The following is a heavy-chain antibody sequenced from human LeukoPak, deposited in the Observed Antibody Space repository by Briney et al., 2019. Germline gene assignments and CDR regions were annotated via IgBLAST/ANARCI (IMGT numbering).Heavy chain of an antibody. D-gene: IGHD2-15*01. V-gene: IGHV3-74*01. CDR2: IRSDGSIT. J-gene: IGHJ4*02. CDR3: ARDERSCNLDM. Sequence: PGGSLRLSCAASGFTFIYHLMHWVRQAPGKGLAWVSVIRSDGSITTYADSVKGRFTISRDTAKNTLYLQMNSLRAEDTAVYYCARDERSCNLDMWGQGTLVSVSS. CDR1: GFTFIYHL.